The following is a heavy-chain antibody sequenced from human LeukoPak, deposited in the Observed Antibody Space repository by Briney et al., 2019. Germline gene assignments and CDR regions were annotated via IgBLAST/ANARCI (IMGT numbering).Heavy chain of an antibody. CDR1: GFTFSSYA. Sequence: GGSLRLSCAASGFTFSSYAMHWVRQAPGKGLERVAVISYDGSNKYYADSVKGRFTISRDNSKNTLYLQMNSLRAEDTAVYYCARGGSYSIAFSDYWGQGTLVTVSS. CDR3: ARGGSYSIAFSDY. J-gene: IGHJ4*02. V-gene: IGHV3-30*04. D-gene: IGHD6-13*01. CDR2: ISYDGSNK.